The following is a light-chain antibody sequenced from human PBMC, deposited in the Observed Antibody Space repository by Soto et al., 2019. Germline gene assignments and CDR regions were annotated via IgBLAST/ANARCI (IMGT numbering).Light chain of an antibody. CDR3: QQDGSSPPYT. CDR1: QSVSSSY. Sequence: EIVLTQSPGTLSLSPGERATLSCRASQSVSSSYLAWYQQKPGQAPRPLIYGASSRTTGIPDRFSGSGSGTDFPLTISRREPEDFAVYYCQQDGSSPPYTFGQGTKLEIK. CDR2: GAS. J-gene: IGKJ2*01. V-gene: IGKV3-20*01.